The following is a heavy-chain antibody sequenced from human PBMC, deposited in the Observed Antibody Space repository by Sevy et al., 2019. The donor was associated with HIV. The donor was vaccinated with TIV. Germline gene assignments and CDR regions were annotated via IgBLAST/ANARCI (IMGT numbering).Heavy chain of an antibody. CDR3: AREVGGFNWRPYYFDS. V-gene: IGHV3-7*01. J-gene: IGHJ4*02. CDR1: GFTFNKYW. D-gene: IGHD3-3*01. CDR2: IKQDESET. Sequence: GGSLRLSCAASGFTFNKYWMSWVRQTPEKGLEWVATIKQDESETYYVDSGKGRFAISRDNGKNSVSLQMNGLRVEDTARYYCAREVGGFNWRPYYFDSWGQGTLVTVSS.